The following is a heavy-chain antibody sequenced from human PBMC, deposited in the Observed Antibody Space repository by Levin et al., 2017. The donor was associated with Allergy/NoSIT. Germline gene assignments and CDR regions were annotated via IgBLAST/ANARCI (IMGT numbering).Heavy chain of an antibody. CDR3: ATVSEGYSGSYYLDF. CDR2: IVVGGGDT. Sequence: GGSLRLSCAASGFTFSTFAMTWVRQAPGKGLQWVSAIVVGGGDTYYADSVKGRFTISGDRSKNTLYLQMNSLRAEDTAIYYCATVSEGYSGSYYLDFWGQGTLVTVSS. D-gene: IGHD1-26*01. J-gene: IGHJ4*02. CDR1: GFTFSTFA. V-gene: IGHV3-23*01.